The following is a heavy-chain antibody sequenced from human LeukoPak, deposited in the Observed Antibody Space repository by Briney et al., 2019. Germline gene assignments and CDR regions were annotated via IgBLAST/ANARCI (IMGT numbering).Heavy chain of an antibody. CDR3: ARVRYSDLLSFDY. CDR1: GGSISSGDYY. D-gene: IGHD3-9*01. Sequence: SETLSLTCTVSGGSISSGDYYWSWSRPPPGKGLEWDMYIYDSGSTYYNPSLKSRLTISVDTSTNQSCLCVSCVTAVDTAVYYCARVRYSDLLSFDYWGQGTLVTVYS. V-gene: IGHV4-30-4*01. CDR2: IYDSGST. J-gene: IGHJ4*02.